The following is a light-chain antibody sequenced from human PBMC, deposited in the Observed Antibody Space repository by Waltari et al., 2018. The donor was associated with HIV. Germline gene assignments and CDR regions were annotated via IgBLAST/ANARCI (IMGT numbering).Light chain of an antibody. CDR2: KDD. J-gene: IGLJ3*02. V-gene: IGLV6-57*02. CDR1: SGRVASNY. CDR3: QSFHGITAV. Sequence: NFMLTQPHSVSASPGKTVTISCTGSSGRVASNYVQWYQQRPGSAPTTGIYKDDQRPSGVPDRFSGSINSSSHSASLTISGLKTEDEAVYYCQSFHGITAVFGGGTKLTVL.